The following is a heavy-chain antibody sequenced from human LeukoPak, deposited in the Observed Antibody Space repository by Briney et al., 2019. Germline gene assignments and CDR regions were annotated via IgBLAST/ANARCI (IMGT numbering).Heavy chain of an antibody. J-gene: IGHJ4*01. Sequence: PSQTLSLTCAISGDSVSSNSAAWNWIRQSPSRGLEWLGRTYYRSKWYNEYAVSVKSRLSITPDTSKNHFSLQLNFVTPEDTAKYYCAGAYGTYLHFDYWGHGSLVTVSS. CDR3: AGAYGTYLHFDY. CDR1: GDSVSSNSAA. CDR2: TYYRSKWYN. V-gene: IGHV6-1*01. D-gene: IGHD4-17*01.